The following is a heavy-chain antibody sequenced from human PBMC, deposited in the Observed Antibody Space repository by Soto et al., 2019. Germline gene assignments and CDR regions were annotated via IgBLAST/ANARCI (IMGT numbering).Heavy chain of an antibody. CDR3: ARDKGSSWLDP. V-gene: IGHV4-30-2*01. CDR2: IYHSGST. Sequence: SDTLSLTCAVSGRSISSGGYSWSWIRQPPGKGLEWIGYIYHSGSTYYNPSLKSRVTISVDRSKNQFSLKLSSVTAADTAVYYCARDKGSSWLDPWGQGTLVTVPQ. J-gene: IGHJ5*02. CDR1: GRSISSGGYS. D-gene: IGHD6-13*01.